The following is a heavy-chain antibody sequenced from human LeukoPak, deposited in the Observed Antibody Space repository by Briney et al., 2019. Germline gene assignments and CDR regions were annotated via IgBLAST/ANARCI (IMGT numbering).Heavy chain of an antibody. J-gene: IGHJ4*02. CDR2: IHHSGST. CDR3: ARGERLGPDY. D-gene: IGHD1-1*01. Sequence: SETLSLTCTVSSDSIIGYYWSWIRQPPGNGLEWIGYIHHSGSTNYNPSLKSRVTISVDTSTNYFSLKLSSVTAADTAVYYCARGERLGPDYWGQGTLVTVSS. V-gene: IGHV4-59*01. CDR1: SDSIIGYY.